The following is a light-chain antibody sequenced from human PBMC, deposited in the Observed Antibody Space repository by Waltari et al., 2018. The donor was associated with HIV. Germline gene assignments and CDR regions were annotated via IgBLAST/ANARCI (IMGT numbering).Light chain of an antibody. CDR3: QQHYTTPYT. CDR1: QSVLYSSNNKNF. V-gene: IGKV4-1*01. Sequence: DIVMTQSPDSLALSLGERATINCKSNQSVLYSSNNKNFLAWYQQKSGQRPKLLVYWASTRESGVPDRFSGSGSGTEFTLTISSLQAEDVAVYFCQQHYTTPYTFGQVTKLEIK. J-gene: IGKJ2*01. CDR2: WAS.